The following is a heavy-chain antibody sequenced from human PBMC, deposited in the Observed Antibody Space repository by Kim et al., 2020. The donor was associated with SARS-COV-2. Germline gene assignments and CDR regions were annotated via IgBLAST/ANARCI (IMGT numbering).Heavy chain of an antibody. Sequence: ASVKVSCKASGYTFTSYAMHWVRQAPGQRLEWMGWINAGNGNTKYSQKFQGRVTITRDTSASTAYMELSSLRSEDTAVYYCARATDDSRDYGDYYYFDYWGQGTLVTVSS. CDR3: ARATDDSRDYGDYYYFDY. D-gene: IGHD4-17*01. V-gene: IGHV1-3*01. CDR1: GYTFTSYA. CDR2: INAGNGNT. J-gene: IGHJ4*02.